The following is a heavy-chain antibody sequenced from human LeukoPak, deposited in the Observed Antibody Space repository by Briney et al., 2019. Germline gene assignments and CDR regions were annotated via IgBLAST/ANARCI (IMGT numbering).Heavy chain of an antibody. CDR2: VSNDGGNI. V-gene: IGHV3-30*04. D-gene: IGHD7-27*01. Sequence: PGNSLRLSCAASGFTFRNYAMHWVRQAPGKGLEWVTTVSNDGGNIFYTDSVKGRFTITRDNSKDTLYLQMNSLRIEDTALYYCARHWGFDYWGQGALVTVSS. CDR3: ARHWGFDY. CDR1: GFTFRNYA. J-gene: IGHJ4*02.